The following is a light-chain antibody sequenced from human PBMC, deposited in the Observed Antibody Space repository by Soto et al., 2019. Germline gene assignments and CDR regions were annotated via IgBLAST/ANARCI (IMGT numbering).Light chain of an antibody. CDR3: QQYGSSPIT. CDR2: DAS. V-gene: IGKV3D-20*01. J-gene: IGKJ5*01. Sequence: EIVLPQSPATLSLSPGERAALSCVASESVSSNQLAWYQQKPGLAPRLLIYDASSRASGIPERFSGSGSGTGFSLTISSLEPEDSAVYYCQQYGSSPITFGQGTRLEIK. CDR1: ESVSSNQ.